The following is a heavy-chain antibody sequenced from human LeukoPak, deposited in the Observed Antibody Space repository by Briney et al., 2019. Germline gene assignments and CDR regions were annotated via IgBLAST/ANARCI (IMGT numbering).Heavy chain of an antibody. CDR2: ISYIGTT. D-gene: IGHD3-3*01. Sequence: SETLSLTCAVSDDSFSSHYWTWIRQPPGKGLEWIGYISYIGTTNYNPSLKSRVTLSIDTSKNQFSLKLRSVTAADTAVYYCARGRFLYGEFDYWGQGTLVTVSS. V-gene: IGHV4-59*11. J-gene: IGHJ4*02. CDR3: ARGRFLYGEFDY. CDR1: DDSFSSHY.